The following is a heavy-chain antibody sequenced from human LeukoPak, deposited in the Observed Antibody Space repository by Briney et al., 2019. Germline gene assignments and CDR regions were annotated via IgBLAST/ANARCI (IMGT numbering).Heavy chain of an antibody. CDR3: AKDPAMVRGVNWFDP. J-gene: IGHJ5*02. D-gene: IGHD3-10*01. CDR2: ISGSGGST. V-gene: IGHV3-23*01. Sequence: PGGSLRLSCAASGFTFSSYAMSWVRQAPGKGQEWVSAISGSGGSTYYADSVKGRFTISRDNSKNTLYLQMNSLRAEDTAVYYCAKDPAMVRGVNWFDPWGQGTLVTVSS. CDR1: GFTFSSYA.